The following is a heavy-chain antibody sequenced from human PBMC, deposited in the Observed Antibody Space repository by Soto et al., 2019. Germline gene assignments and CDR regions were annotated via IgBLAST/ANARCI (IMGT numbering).Heavy chain of an antibody. CDR2: ISSSSSTI. D-gene: IGHD3-10*01. J-gene: IGHJ4*02. Sequence: GGSLRLSCAASGFTFSSYSMNWVRQAPGKGLEWVSYISSSSSTIYYADSVKGRFTISRDNAKNSLYLQMNSLRAEDTAVYYCARARAYYYGSGSYPDLDYWGQGTLVTVSS. CDR1: GFTFSSYS. V-gene: IGHV3-48*01. CDR3: ARARAYYYGSGSYPDLDY.